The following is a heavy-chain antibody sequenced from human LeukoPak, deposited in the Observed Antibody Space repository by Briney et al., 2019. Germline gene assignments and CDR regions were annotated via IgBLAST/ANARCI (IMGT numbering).Heavy chain of an antibody. V-gene: IGHV3-9*01. CDR1: GLTLGEYA. J-gene: IGHJ4*02. D-gene: IGHD4-17*01. CDR3: AKGDGYGDYSLDF. Sequence: PGRSLRLSCAAAGLTLGEYAMHWVRQAPGKGLEWVSSISWNSDTRGYANSVKGRFTISGDNAGNSLYLQMNSLRPEDTALYHCAKGDGYGDYSLDFWGQGTLVTVSS. CDR2: ISWNSDTR.